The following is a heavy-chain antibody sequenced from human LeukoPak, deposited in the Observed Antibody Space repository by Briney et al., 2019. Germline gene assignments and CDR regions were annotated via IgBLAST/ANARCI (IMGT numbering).Heavy chain of an antibody. Sequence: PAETLPLTCDVSGYSISSGYYWVWIRQPPGKGLEWIGNLYPSGITYYNPSLKSRVTISVDKSKNQFSLNLSSVTAADTAVYYCARDTAAAGNFDYWGQGTLVTVSS. J-gene: IGHJ4*02. V-gene: IGHV4-38-2*02. CDR2: LYPSGIT. D-gene: IGHD6-13*01. CDR3: ARDTAAAGNFDY. CDR1: GYSISSGYY.